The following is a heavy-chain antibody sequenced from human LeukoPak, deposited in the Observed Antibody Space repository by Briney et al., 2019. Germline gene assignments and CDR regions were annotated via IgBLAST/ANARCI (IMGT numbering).Heavy chain of an antibody. V-gene: IGHV4-34*01. CDR3: ARRTYDSSGYYYYPSDY. CDR1: GGSFSGYY. D-gene: IGHD3-22*01. CDR2: INHSGST. J-gene: IGHJ4*02. Sequence: ASETLSLTCAVYGGSFSGYYWSWIRQPPGKGLEWIGEINHSGSTNYNPSLKSRVTISVDTSKNQFSLKLSSVTAADTAVYYCARRTYDSSGYYYYPSDYWGQGTLVTVSS.